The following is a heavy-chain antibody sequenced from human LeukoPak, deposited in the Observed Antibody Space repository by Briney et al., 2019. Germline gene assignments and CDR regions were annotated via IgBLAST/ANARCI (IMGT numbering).Heavy chain of an antibody. CDR2: INHSGST. CDR3: ASSLKIFDY. V-gene: IGHV4-34*01. J-gene: IGHJ4*02. CDR1: GWSFSGYY. Sequence: SETLSLTCAVYGWSFSGYYWSWIRQPPGKGLEWIGEINHSGSTNYNPSLKRRGTISVDTSKNQFSLKLSSVTAADTAVYYCASSLKIFDYWGQGTLVTVSS.